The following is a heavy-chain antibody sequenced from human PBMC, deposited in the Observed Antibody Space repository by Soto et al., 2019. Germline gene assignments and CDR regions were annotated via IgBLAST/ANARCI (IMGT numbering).Heavy chain of an antibody. CDR1: GFSFISYS. J-gene: IGHJ6*03. D-gene: IGHD3-3*01. Sequence: EVQLVESGGGLVKPGGSLRLSCAASGFSFISYSMNWVRQAPGKGLEWVSSINEDSSYIYYAHSLRGRFTISRDNAKGSLYLQMNSLRAEDTAVYYCVRDFGWYFRSGYMDVWGDGATFTVSS. V-gene: IGHV3-21*02. CDR3: VRDFGWYFRSGYMDV. CDR2: INEDSSYI.